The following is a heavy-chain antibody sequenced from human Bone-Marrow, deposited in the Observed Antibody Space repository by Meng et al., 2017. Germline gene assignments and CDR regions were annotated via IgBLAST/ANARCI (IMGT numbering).Heavy chain of an antibody. CDR2: IYYSGNT. CDR3: ARGSTNWFDP. V-gene: IGHV4-31*01. J-gene: IGHJ5*02. CDR1: GGSISSGGNY. Sequence: QGQVQESGPGLGKPSQTLSLTCTVSGGSISSGGNYWSWIRQHSGKGLEWIGYIYYSGNTYYNPSLKSLVNISVDTSKNQFSLKVSSVTAADTAVYYCARGSTNWFDPWGQGILVTVSS.